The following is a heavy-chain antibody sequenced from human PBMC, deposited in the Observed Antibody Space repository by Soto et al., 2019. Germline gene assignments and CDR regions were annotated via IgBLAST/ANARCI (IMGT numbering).Heavy chain of an antibody. Sequence: GESLKISCKGSGYSFTSYWIGWVRQMPGKGLEWMGIIYPGDSDTRYSPSFQGQVTISADKSISTAYLQWSSLKASDTAMYYCARHNEVSSTSRNYYYGMDVWGQGTTVTVYS. CDR3: ARHNEVSSTSRNYYYGMDV. CDR2: IYPGDSDT. V-gene: IGHV5-51*01. J-gene: IGHJ6*02. D-gene: IGHD2-2*01. CDR1: GYSFTSYW.